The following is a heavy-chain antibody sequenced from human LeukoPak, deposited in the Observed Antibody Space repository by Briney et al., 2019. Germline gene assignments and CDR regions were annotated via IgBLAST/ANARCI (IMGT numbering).Heavy chain of an antibody. CDR3: ARYYYAAFDP. Sequence: ASVKVSCKASGGTFSSYAISWVRHAPGQGLEWMGGIIPIFGTANYAQKFQGRVTITTDESTSTAYMELSSLRSEDTAVYYCARYYYAAFDPWGQGTLVTVSS. V-gene: IGHV1-69*05. D-gene: IGHD3-10*01. CDR2: IIPIFGTA. CDR1: GGTFSSYA. J-gene: IGHJ5*02.